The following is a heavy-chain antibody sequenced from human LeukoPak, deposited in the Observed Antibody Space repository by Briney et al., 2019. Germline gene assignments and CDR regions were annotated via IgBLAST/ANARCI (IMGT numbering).Heavy chain of an antibody. CDR1: GFTFSSYA. D-gene: IGHD6-13*01. J-gene: IGHJ4*02. CDR3: ARDTSGGYYFDY. CDR2: ISYDGSNK. Sequence: GRSLRLSCAASGFTFSSYAMHWVRQAPGKGLEWVAVISYDGSNKYYADSVKGRFTISRDNSKNTLYLQMNSLRAEDTAVYYCARDTSGGYYFDYWGQGTLVTVSS. V-gene: IGHV3-30-3*01.